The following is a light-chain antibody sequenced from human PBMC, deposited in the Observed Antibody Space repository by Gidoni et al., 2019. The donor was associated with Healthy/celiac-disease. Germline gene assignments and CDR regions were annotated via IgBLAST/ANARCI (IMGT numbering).Light chain of an antibody. J-gene: IGKJ5*01. CDR1: QSISSY. CDR3: RQRYSTQIT. CDR2: AAS. Sequence: DIQMTQSPSSLSASLGDRVTITCRASQSISSYLNWYHQKPGKAPKLLIYAASSMQSGGPSRFSGSGSLTDFTLTISSLLPADFATYYCRQRYSTQITFGRGTRLEIK. V-gene: IGKV1-39*01.